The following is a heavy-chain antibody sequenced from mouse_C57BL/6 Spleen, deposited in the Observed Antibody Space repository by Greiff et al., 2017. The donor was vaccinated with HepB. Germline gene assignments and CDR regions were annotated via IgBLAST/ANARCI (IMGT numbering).Heavy chain of an antibody. CDR3: ARGGNYGGGDYFDY. CDR1: GYTFTSYW. V-gene: IGHV1-50*01. CDR2: IDPSDSYT. D-gene: IGHD2-1*01. J-gene: IGHJ2*01. Sequence: VQLQQPGAELVKPGASVKLSCKASGYTFTSYWMQWVKQRPGQGLEWIGEIDPSDSYTNYNQKFKGKATLTVDTSSSTAYMQLSSLTSEDSAVYYCARGGNYGGGDYFDYWGQGTTLTVSS.